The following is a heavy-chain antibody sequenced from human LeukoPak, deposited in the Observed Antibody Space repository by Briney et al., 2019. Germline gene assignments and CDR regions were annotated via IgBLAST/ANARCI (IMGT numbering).Heavy chain of an antibody. Sequence: GDSLRLSCAASGFTFTKYWMTWVRQAPGKGLEWVGNIKQNGSDKNYMDSVKGRFTISRDNTKNSVYLQMSSLRAEDTAVYYCAREVWGPEYWGQGTLVAVSS. V-gene: IGHV3-7*01. CDR1: GFTFTKYW. D-gene: IGHD1-14*01. CDR3: AREVWGPEY. CDR2: IKQNGSDK. J-gene: IGHJ4*02.